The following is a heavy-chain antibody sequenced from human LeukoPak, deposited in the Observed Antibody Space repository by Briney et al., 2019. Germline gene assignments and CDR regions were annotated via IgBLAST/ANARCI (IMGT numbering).Heavy chain of an antibody. CDR2: INHSGST. D-gene: IGHD6-13*01. CDR3: ARESSRGFDY. V-gene: IGHV4-30-2*01. CDR1: GGSISSGGYY. J-gene: IGHJ4*02. Sequence: PSQTLSLTCTVSGGSISSGGYYWSWIRQPPGKGLEWIGEINHSGSTNYNPSLKSRVTISVDTSKNQFSLKLSSVTAADTAVYYCARESSRGFDYWGQGTLVTVSS.